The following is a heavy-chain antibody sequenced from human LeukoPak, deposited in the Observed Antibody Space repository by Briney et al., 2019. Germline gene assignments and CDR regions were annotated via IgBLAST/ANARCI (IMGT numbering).Heavy chain of an antibody. Sequence: ASVKVSCKASGYTFTSYGISWVRQAPGQGLEWMGWISAYNGNTNYAQKLQGRVTMTTDTSTSTAYMELRSLRSDDTAVYYCARDSPYQDIVVVPAAVLYYFYGMDVWGQGTTVTVSS. CDR3: ARDSPYQDIVVVPAAVLYYFYGMDV. CDR2: ISAYNGNT. CDR1: GYTFTSYG. V-gene: IGHV1-18*01. D-gene: IGHD2-2*01. J-gene: IGHJ6*02.